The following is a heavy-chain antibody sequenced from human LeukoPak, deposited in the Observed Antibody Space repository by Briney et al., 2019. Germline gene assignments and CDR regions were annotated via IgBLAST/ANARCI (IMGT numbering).Heavy chain of an antibody. J-gene: IGHJ6*03. Sequence: GGSLRLSCAASGFTFNDYGMSWVRQAPRKGLEWVSGINWNGGSTGYADSVKGRFTISRDNAKNSLYLQMNSLRAEDTALYYCARITIFGYNYYYYMDVWGKGTTVTVSS. CDR3: ARITIFGYNYYYYMDV. CDR1: GFTFNDYG. D-gene: IGHD3-3*01. V-gene: IGHV3-20*04. CDR2: INWNGGST.